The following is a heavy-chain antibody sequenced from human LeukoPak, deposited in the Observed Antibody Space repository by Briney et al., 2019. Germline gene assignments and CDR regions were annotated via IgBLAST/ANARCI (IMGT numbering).Heavy chain of an antibody. CDR1: GGSFSSYY. Sequence: SETLSLTCTVSGGSFSSYYWSWIRQPPGKGLEWIGYIYYSGSTNYNPSLKRRGTISVDTSKNQFSLKLSSVTAADTAVYYCARLDWANYYGMDVGGQGTTVTVSS. CDR3: ARLDWANYYGMDV. CDR2: IYYSGST. V-gene: IGHV4-59*08. J-gene: IGHJ6*02. D-gene: IGHD3-9*01.